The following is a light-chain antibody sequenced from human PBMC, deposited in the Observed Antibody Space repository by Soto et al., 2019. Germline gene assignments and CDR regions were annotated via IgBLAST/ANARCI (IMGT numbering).Light chain of an antibody. Sequence: DIQLTQSPSFLSASVGDRVTITCRASQGISSYLAWYQQKPGKAPKLLIYAASTVQSGVPSRFSGSGSGTEFTLTISSLQPEDFATYYRQQLNSYPRITFGQGTRLEIK. J-gene: IGKJ5*01. CDR2: AAS. V-gene: IGKV1-9*01. CDR3: QQLNSYPRIT. CDR1: QGISSY.